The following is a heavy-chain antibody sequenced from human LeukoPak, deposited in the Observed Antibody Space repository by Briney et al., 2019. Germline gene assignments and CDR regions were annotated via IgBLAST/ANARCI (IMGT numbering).Heavy chain of an antibody. D-gene: IGHD3-10*01. CDR1: GFTFSNSA. CDR2: INGGGGT. CDR3: AKANPTPRGVNFDY. V-gene: IGHV3-23*01. Sequence: PGGSLRLSCAASGFTFSNSAVSWVRQAPGKGLEWLSTINGGGGTYYADSVTGRFTISSDTSQNTLYLQMNSLRTDDTAVYYCAKANPTPRGVNFDYWGQGTLVTVSS. J-gene: IGHJ4*02.